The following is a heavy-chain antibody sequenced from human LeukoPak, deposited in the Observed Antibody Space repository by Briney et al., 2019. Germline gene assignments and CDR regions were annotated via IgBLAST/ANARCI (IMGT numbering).Heavy chain of an antibody. CDR3: ARGSTYYDSSGQVPFDY. J-gene: IGHJ4*02. CDR2: ISSSSSNI. Sequence: GGSLTLSCAASGLTFSTYSMNWVSQAPGKGLEWLSYISSSSSNITYTASVKGRFTIYRDNAKHSLYLQMNILRAEDTAVYYCARGSTYYDSSGQVPFDYWGQGTLVTVSS. V-gene: IGHV3-48*01. CDR1: GLTFSTYS. D-gene: IGHD3-22*01.